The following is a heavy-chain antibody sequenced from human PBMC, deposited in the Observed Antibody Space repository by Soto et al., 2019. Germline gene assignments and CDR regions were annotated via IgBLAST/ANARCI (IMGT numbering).Heavy chain of an antibody. D-gene: IGHD5-12*01. J-gene: IGHJ4*02. CDR2: ISYDGSNK. Sequence: HPGGSLRLSCAASGFTFSDYAMHWVRQAPGKGLEWVAGISYDGSNKYYADSVQGRFTVSRDNSKNTLYLQMNSLRAEDTAVFYCAKDLDTRYRGYDWVSSWTPCLEYWGQGSHVTVSS. V-gene: IGHV3-30*04. CDR3: AKDLDTRYRGYDWVSSWTPCLEY. CDR1: GFTFSDYA.